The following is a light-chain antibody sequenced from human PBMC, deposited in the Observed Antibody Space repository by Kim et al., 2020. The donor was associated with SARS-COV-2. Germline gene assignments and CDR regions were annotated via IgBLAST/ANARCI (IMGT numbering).Light chain of an antibody. V-gene: IGKV3-11*01. CDR2: DAS. CDR3: QQRSSWPPT. J-gene: IGKJ5*01. CDR1: HSIGNS. Sequence: LSPVERPPLSCRASHSIGNSLAWYQQKPGQTPRLLIHDASNGATDIPTRFSGSGSGTDFTLTISSLEPEDFAVYFCQQRSSWPPTFGQGTRLEIK.